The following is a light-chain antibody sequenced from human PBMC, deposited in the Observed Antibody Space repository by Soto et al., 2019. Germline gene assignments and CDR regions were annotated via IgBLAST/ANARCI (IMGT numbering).Light chain of an antibody. CDR1: TSDIGTYNY. CDR2: EVS. Sequence: QSALTQPASVSGSPGQPITISCSGGTSDIGTYNYVSWYQHHPGKVPKVMIYEVSNRPSGVSNRFSGSKSGNTASLTISGLQPEDEADYYCISYTSSATLVFGGGTKLTVL. J-gene: IGLJ3*02. V-gene: IGLV2-14*01. CDR3: ISYTSSATLV.